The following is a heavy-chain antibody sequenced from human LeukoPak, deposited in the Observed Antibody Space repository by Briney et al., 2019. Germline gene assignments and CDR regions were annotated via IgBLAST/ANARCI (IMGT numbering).Heavy chain of an antibody. V-gene: IGHV4-59*08. CDR2: IYYSGST. CDR1: GGSISSYY. Sequence: PSETLSLTCTVSGGSISSYYWSWIRQPPGKGLEWIGYIYYSGSTNYNPSLKSRVTISVDTSKNQFSLKLSSVTAADTAVYYCARATFWSGCLDAFDIWGQGTMVTVSS. J-gene: IGHJ3*02. CDR3: ARATFWSGCLDAFDI. D-gene: IGHD3-3*01.